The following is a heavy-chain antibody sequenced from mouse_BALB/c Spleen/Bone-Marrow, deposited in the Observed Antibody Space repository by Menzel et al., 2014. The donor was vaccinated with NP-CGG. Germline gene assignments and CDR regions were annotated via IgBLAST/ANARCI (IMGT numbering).Heavy chain of an antibody. J-gene: IGHJ3*01. D-gene: IGHD2-12*01. CDR3: ARDGGCYLSWFAY. Sequence: EVMLVESGGGLVKPGGSLKLSCAASGFTFSNYAMSWVRQSPEKRLEWVAEISSGGSYTYYPDTVTGRFTISRDNAKKTLYLEMSSLRSEDTAMYYCARDGGCYLSWFAYWGQGTLFTVSA. CDR1: GFTFSNYA. V-gene: IGHV5-9-4*01. CDR2: ISSGGSYT.